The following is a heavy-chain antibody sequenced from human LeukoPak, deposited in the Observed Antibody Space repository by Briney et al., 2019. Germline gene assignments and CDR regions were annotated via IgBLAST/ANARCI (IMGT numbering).Heavy chain of an antibody. J-gene: IGHJ6*03. CDR1: GGSFSGYY. V-gene: IGHV4-34*01. CDR2: INHSGST. CDR3: ARAPPGIAARPYYYYYYMDV. Sequence: SETLSLTCAVYGGSFSGYYWSWIRQPPGKGLEWIGEINHSGSTNYNPSLKSRVTISVDTSKNQFSLKLSSVTAADTAVYYCARAPPGIAARPYYYYYYMDVWGKGTTVTVSS. D-gene: IGHD6-6*01.